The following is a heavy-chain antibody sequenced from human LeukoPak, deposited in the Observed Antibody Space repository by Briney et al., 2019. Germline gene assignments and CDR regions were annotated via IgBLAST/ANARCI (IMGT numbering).Heavy chain of an antibody. CDR1: GDSVSSNRVT. CDR2: TYYRSEWNS. V-gene: IGHV6-1*01. CDR3: ARESVLPDIVVVPAAAQPHHFYYMDV. Sequence: SQTLSLTCAISGDSVSSNRVTWDWIRQSPSRGLEWLGRTYYRSEWNSDYAVSVKSRIVVNPDTSKNQFSLQLSSVTAADTAVYYCARESVLPDIVVVPAAAQPHHFYYMDVWGKGTTVTVSS. J-gene: IGHJ6*03. D-gene: IGHD2-2*01.